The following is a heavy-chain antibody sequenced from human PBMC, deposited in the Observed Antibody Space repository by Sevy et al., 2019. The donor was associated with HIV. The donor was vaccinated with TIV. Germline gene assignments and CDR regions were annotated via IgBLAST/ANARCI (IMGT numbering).Heavy chain of an antibody. J-gene: IGHJ6*02. CDR1: GFTFNSYG. D-gene: IGHD3-22*01. Sequence: GGSLRLSCATSGFTFNSYGMHWVRQAPGKGLEWVALIWFDGSNKYYADSVKGRFTISRDIVKNTLHLQMNSLRAEDTAVYYCANGLRSDSSDYYYSDDYYHGMDVWGQGTTVTVSS. CDR3: ANGLRSDSSDYYYSDDYYHGMDV. CDR2: IWFDGSNK. V-gene: IGHV3-33*06.